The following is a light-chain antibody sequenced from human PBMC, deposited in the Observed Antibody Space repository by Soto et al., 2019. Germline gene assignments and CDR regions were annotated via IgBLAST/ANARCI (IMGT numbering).Light chain of an antibody. CDR3: QQRSNWPFT. V-gene: IGKV3-11*01. CDR2: DAS. CDR1: QSVSSY. J-gene: IGKJ3*01. Sequence: EIVLTQSPATLSLSPGERANLSCRASQSVSSYLAWYQQKPGQAPRLLIYDASNRAAGIPARFSGSGSGTDCIHTVNSLEPEDFAGYYCQQRSNWPFTFGHGTKGDIK.